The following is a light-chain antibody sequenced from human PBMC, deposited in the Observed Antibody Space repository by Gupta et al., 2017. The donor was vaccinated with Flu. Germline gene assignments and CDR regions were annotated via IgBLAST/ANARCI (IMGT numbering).Light chain of an antibody. J-gene: IGLJ3*02. CDR1: SSDVGGYNH. Sequence: QSALTQPASVSGSPGQSITISCTGTSSDVGGYNHVSWYQQHPGKAPKHMIYEVSNRPSGVSNRVSGSKSGNTVSLPIAGLQAEDDADYYCSSSTSSSTWVFGGGTKVTVL. CDR2: EVS. V-gene: IGLV2-14*01. CDR3: SSSTSSSTWV.